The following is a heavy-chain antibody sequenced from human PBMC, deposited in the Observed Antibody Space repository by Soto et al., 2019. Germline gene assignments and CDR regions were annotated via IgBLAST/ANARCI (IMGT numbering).Heavy chain of an antibody. Sequence: XESLRLSCAASGFTFSYYWMTWVRQAPGKGLEWVANVKPDGSATFYADSLKGRFTISRDNAKNAVSLQMDSLRADDTAVYYCARDRERVTVNGGISLGAMEVWGHGTTVTVSS. V-gene: IGHV3-7*03. J-gene: IGHJ6*02. D-gene: IGHD3-22*01. CDR3: ARDRERVTVNGGISLGAMEV. CDR1: GFTFSYYW. CDR2: VKPDGSAT.